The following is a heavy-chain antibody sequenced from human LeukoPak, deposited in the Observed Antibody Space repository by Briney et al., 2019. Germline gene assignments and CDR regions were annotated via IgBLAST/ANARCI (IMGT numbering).Heavy chain of an antibody. CDR2: IWYDGSNK. CDR3: ARTTRAMVANFDY. V-gene: IGHV3-33*01. J-gene: IGHJ4*02. CDR1: GLTFSSYG. D-gene: IGHD5-18*01. Sequence: GGSLRLSCAASGLTFSSYGMHWVRQAPGKGLEWVAVIWYDGSNKYYADSVKGRFTISRDNSKNTLYLQMNSLRAEDTAVYYCARTTRAMVANFDYWGQGTLVTVSS.